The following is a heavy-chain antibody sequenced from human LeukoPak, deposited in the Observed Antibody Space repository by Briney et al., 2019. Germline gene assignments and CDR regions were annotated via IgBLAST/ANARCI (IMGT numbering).Heavy chain of an antibody. V-gene: IGHV4-61*02. CDR2: IYTSGST. CDR1: GGSISSGSYY. CDR3: ARSGEQQLAFDY. Sequence: SETLSLTCTVSGGSISSGSYYWSWIRQPAGKGLEWIGRIYTSGSTNYNPSLKSRVTISVDTSKNQFCLKPSSVPAADTAVYYCARSGEQQLAFDYWGQGTLATVSS. J-gene: IGHJ4*02. D-gene: IGHD6-13*01.